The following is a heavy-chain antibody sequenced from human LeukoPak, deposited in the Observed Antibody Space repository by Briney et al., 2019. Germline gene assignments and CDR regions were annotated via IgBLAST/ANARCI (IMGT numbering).Heavy chain of an antibody. V-gene: IGHV3-23*01. CDR1: GFTFSSYA. Sequence: QPGGSLRLSCAASGFTFSSYAMSWVRQAPGKGLEWVSAISGSGGSTYYADSVKGRFTISRDNSKNTLYLQMNSLRAEDTAVYYCAKAYYDSSGYYYVFGYWGQGTLVTVSS. CDR3: AKAYYDSSGYYYVFGY. J-gene: IGHJ4*02. CDR2: ISGSGGST. D-gene: IGHD3-22*01.